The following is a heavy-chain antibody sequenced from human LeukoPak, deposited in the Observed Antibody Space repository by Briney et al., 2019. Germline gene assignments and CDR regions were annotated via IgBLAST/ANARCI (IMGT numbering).Heavy chain of an antibody. CDR2: IYYSGST. CDR3: ARGRSHANYYDSSGYYYRV. D-gene: IGHD3-22*01. CDR1: ADSISTYF. Sequence: PSETLSLTCNISADSISTYFWSWIRQSPGKGLEWIGYIYYSGSTNYNPSLKSRVSMSIDTSKKQFFLKLSSVTSADTAVYYCARGRSHANYYDSSGYYYRVWGQGTLVTVSS. J-gene: IGHJ4*02. V-gene: IGHV4-59*01.